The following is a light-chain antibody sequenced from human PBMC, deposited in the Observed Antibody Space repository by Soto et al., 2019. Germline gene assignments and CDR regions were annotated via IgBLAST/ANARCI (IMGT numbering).Light chain of an antibody. Sequence: QSALTQPPSVSAAPGQKVTISCSGSNSNIGNNNVSWYQHLPGTAPKLLIYDNNKRPSGIPDRFSGSKSGTSATLGITGLQTGDEADYYCGTWDSSLTTVLFGGGTKLTVL. CDR2: DNN. CDR3: GTWDSSLTTVL. J-gene: IGLJ2*01. V-gene: IGLV1-51*01. CDR1: NSNIGNNN.